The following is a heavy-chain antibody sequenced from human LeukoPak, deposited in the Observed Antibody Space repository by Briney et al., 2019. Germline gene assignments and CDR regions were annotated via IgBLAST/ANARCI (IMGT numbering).Heavy chain of an antibody. CDR1: GYTFTSYG. J-gene: IGHJ5*02. D-gene: IGHD3-16*02. CDR2: ISAYNGNT. CDR3: ARGGFMITFGGVIAPEDWFDP. Sequence: ASVKASCKASGYTFTSYGISWVRQAPGQGLEWMGWISAYNGNTNYAQKLQGRVTMTTDTSTSTAYMELRSLRSDDTAVYYCARGGFMITFGGVIAPEDWFDPWGQGTLVTVSS. V-gene: IGHV1-18*01.